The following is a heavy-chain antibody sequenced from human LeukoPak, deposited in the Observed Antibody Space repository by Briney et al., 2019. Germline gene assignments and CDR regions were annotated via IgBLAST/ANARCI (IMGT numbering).Heavy chain of an antibody. CDR3: ARTPTYYYDSSGYPYSYYFDY. Sequence: LRLSCAASGFTFSDYYMSWIRQHPGKGLEWIGYIYYSGSTYYNPSLKSRVTISVDTSKNQFSLKLSSVTAADTAVYYCARTPTYYYDSSGYPYSYYFDYWGQGTLVTVSS. V-gene: IGHV4-31*02. CDR1: GFTFSDYY. CDR2: IYYSGST. D-gene: IGHD3-22*01. J-gene: IGHJ4*02.